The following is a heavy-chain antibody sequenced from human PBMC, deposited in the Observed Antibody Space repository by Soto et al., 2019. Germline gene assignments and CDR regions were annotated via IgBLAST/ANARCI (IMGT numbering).Heavy chain of an antibody. Sequence: QVQLVQSGAEVKKPGSSVKVSCKASGGTFSSYAISWVRQAPGQGLEWMGGIIPIFGTANYAQKFQGRATITADESTSTAYMELSSLRSEDTAVYYCARVTAPKQWLVNQQGSYYSYYGMDVWGQGTTVTVSS. D-gene: IGHD6-19*01. J-gene: IGHJ6*02. CDR1: GGTFSSYA. CDR2: IIPIFGTA. CDR3: ARVTAPKQWLVNQQGSYYSYYGMDV. V-gene: IGHV1-69*01.